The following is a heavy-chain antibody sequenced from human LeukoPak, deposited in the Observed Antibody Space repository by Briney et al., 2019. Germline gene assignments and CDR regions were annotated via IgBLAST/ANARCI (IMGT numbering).Heavy chain of an antibody. Sequence: PSETLSLTCSVSGGSISSSTYYWGWIRQSPGKGLEWIGSIYYSGSAYDNPSLRSRVTILVDTSKNQFSLKLSSVTAADTAVYYCGRDTRQLRAWGQGTLGTVSP. J-gene: IGHJ5*02. CDR3: GRDTRQLRA. CDR1: GGSISSSTYY. D-gene: IGHD3-10*01. V-gene: IGHV4-39*07. CDR2: IYYSGSA.